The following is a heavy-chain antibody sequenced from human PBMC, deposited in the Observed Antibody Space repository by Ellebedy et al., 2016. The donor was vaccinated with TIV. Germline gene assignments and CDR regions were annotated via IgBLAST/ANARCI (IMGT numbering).Heavy chain of an antibody. V-gene: IGHV3-48*04. Sequence: PGGSLRLSCAASGVTFSSYSLNRVRQAPGKGLEWVSYISSSGSTIYYADSVKGRFTISRDNAKNSLYLQMNSLRGEDTAMYYCVRGAGWVTDYWGQGTLVTVSS. CDR2: ISSSGSTI. D-gene: IGHD4-23*01. CDR3: VRGAGWVTDY. CDR1: GVTFSSYS. J-gene: IGHJ4*02.